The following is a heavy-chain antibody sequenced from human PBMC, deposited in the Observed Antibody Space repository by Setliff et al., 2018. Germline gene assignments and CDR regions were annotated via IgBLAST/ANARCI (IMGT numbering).Heavy chain of an antibody. CDR1: GYSISSDSY. V-gene: IGHV4-38-2*01. J-gene: IGHJ4*02. CDR3: ARHYYDSGGYYIDY. Sequence: PSETLSLTCAVSGYSISSDSYWGWIRQPPGKGLEWIGSIYHSGRNYYNPSLKSRVIISVDTSKNQFSLKLSSVTAADTAVYYCARHYYDSGGYYIDYWGQGTLVTSPQ. D-gene: IGHD3-22*01. CDR2: IYHSGRN.